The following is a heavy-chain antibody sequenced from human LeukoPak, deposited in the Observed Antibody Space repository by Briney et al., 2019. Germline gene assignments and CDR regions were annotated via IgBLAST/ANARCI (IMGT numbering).Heavy chain of an antibody. Sequence: GGSLRLSWAASGXTFGTYWVHWVRQVPGKGLVWISRINTDGSSTSHADSVKGRFTISRDNAQNTLYLQMNSLRPEDTAVYYCTRYLLASYGMDVWGQGTTVTVSS. CDR1: GXTFGTYW. J-gene: IGHJ6*02. D-gene: IGHD2-15*01. V-gene: IGHV3-74*01. CDR3: TRYLLASYGMDV. CDR2: INTDGSST.